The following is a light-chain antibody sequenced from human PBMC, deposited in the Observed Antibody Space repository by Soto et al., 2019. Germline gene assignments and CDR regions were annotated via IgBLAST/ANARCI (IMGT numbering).Light chain of an antibody. CDR2: EVN. V-gene: IGLV2-14*01. J-gene: IGLJ3*02. CDR1: NSDIGAYNY. Sequence: QSVLTQPASVSGSPGQSITISCTGTNSDIGAYNYVSWYQQHPGKAPKLLFYEVNIRPSGVSYRFSGSKSGNTASLTITGVQAEDEADYYCSSYTTTSTLVFGGGTKLTVL. CDR3: SSYTTTSTLV.